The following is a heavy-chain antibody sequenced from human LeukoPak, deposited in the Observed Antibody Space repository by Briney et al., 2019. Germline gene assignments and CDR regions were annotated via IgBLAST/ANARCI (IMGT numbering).Heavy chain of an antibody. CDR1: GGSINSDSYY. V-gene: IGHV4-39*01. D-gene: IGHD6-19*01. CDR2: ISYRGSI. CDR3: ARQLGSGLDY. Sequence: SETLSLTCTVSGGSINSDSYYWGWIRQPPRKGLEWIATISYRGSIYYNPSLKSRITISVDTSKNQISLRLRSVTAADTAVFYCARQLGSGLDYWGQGTPVTVSS. J-gene: IGHJ4*02.